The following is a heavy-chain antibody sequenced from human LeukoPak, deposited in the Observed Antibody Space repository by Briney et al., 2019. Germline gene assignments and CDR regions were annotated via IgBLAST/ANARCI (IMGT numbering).Heavy chain of an antibody. CDR2: VYYSGST. D-gene: IGHD4-23*01. J-gene: IGHJ4*02. CDR3: AASYGGHGNVFDY. CDR1: GDSISSSNYY. V-gene: IGHV4-39*01. Sequence: SETLSLTCTVSGDSISSSNYYWGWIRQPPGKGLEWIGNVYYSGSTFYNPSLKSRVTISVDTSKNQFSLKLGSVTAADTAVYYCAASYGGHGNVFDYWGQGTLVTVSS.